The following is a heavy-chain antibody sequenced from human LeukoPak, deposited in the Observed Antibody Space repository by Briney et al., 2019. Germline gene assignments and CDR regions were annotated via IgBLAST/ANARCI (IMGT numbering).Heavy chain of an antibody. V-gene: IGHV3-23*01. CDR3: AKGSYYDSRGSFYFDY. Sequence: GGSLRLSCAASGFTFSSYAMSWVRQAPGKGLEWVSGISGSGDNTYYADSVKGRFTISRDNSKKTLYVQVNSLGTEDTAAYYCAKGSYYDSRGSFYFDYWGQGTLVTVSS. D-gene: IGHD3-22*01. CDR1: GFTFSSYA. J-gene: IGHJ4*02. CDR2: ISGSGDNT.